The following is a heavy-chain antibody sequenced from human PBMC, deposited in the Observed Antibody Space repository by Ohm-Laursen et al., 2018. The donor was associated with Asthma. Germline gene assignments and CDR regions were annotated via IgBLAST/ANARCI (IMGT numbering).Heavy chain of an antibody. Sequence: SLRLSCAAFGFTFSSYAMSWVRQAPGKGLEWVSAISGSGGNTYYADSVKGRFTISRDNSKNTLYLQMNSLRAEDTAIYYCAKGYTAFDIWGQGTMVTVSS. V-gene: IGHV3-23*01. D-gene: IGHD1-1*01. J-gene: IGHJ3*02. CDR1: GFTFSSYA. CDR3: AKGYTAFDI. CDR2: ISGSGGNT.